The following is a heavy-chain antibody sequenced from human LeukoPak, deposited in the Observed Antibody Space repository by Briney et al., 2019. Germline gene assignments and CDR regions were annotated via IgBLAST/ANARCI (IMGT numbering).Heavy chain of an antibody. V-gene: IGHV1-2*02. J-gene: IGHJ4*02. D-gene: IGHD1-26*01. CDR1: GYTFTGYY. Sequence: ASVKVSCKASGYTFTGYYIHWARQAPGQGLEWMGWINPNYGGTNYAQKFQGRVTMTRDTSISTAYMELSRLRSDDTAVYYCARDDSGSPEIDYWGQGTLVTVSS. CDR2: INPNYGGT. CDR3: ARDDSGSPEIDY.